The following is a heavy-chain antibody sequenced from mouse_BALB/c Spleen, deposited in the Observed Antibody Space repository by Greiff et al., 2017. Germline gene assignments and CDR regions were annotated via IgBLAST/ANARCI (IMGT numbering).Heavy chain of an antibody. CDR2: IYPGDGDT. D-gene: IGHD4-1*01. CDR1: GYAFSSSW. CDR3: ARWDNAFDY. Sequence: VQLQQSGPELVKPGASVKISCKASGYAFSSSWMNWVKQRPGQGLEWIGRIYPGDGDTNYNGKFKGKATLTADKSSSTAYMQLSSLTSVDSAVYFCARWDNAFDYWGQGTTLTVSS. V-gene: IGHV1-82*01. J-gene: IGHJ2*01.